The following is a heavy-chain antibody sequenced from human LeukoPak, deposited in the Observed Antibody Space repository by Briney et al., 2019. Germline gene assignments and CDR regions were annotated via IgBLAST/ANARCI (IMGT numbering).Heavy chain of an antibody. J-gene: IGHJ6*03. V-gene: IGHV3-23*01. D-gene: IGHD3-10*01. CDR2: ISGSGGST. Sequence: GGSLRLSCAGSGFTFSSYAMSWVRQAPGKGMEWVSSISGSGGSTYYADSVKGRFTISRDNSKNTLYLQMNSLRAEDTAVYYCAKFVSGSYWEGYYYYMDVWGKGTTVTVSS. CDR3: AKFVSGSYWEGYYYYMDV. CDR1: GFTFSSYA.